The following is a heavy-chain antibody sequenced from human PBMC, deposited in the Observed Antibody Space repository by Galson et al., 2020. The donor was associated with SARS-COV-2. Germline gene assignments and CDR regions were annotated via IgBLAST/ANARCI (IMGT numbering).Heavy chain of an antibody. CDR2: ISYDGRNK. CDR1: GFTFSSYA. D-gene: IGHD5-12*01. V-gene: IGHV3-30*04. J-gene: IGHJ4*02. Sequence: GGSMRPPCAASGFTFSSYAMHWVRQAPGKGLEWVAVISYDGRNKDYADSVKGRFTISRDNSKNTMYLQMNSLRAEDTAVCYCARDQWMATSYFDFWGQGPLVTVSS. CDR3: ARDQWMATSYFDF.